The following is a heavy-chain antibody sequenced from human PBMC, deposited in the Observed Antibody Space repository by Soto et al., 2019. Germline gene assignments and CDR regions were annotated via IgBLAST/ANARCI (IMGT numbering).Heavy chain of an antibody. V-gene: IGHV1-69*08. CDR3: AGEKEVYFCSGSYYKADY. CDR1: GGTFSSYT. D-gene: IGHD3-10*01. CDR2: IIPILGIA. Sequence: QVQLVQSGAEVKKPGSSVKVSCKASGGTFSSYTISWVRQAPGQGLEWMGRIIPILGIANYAQKFQGRVTITADKSTSTAFKELGRLRSEDTGVYYCAGEKEVYFCSGSYYKADYWGQGTPVHVSS. J-gene: IGHJ4*02.